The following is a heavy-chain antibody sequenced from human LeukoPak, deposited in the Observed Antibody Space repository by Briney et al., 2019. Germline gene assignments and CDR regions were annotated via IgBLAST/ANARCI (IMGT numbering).Heavy chain of an antibody. V-gene: IGHV4-39*07. CDR3: ARDGGLHDY. J-gene: IGHJ4*02. CDR2: VYYSGNT. D-gene: IGHD3-16*01. Sequence: SETLSLTCTVSGGSISSISYYWGWIRRPPGKGLELIGTVYYSGNTYCNPSLKSRLIISVDRSKNQFSLKLSSVTAADTAVYYCARDGGLHDYWGQGTLVTVSS. CDR1: GGSISSISYY.